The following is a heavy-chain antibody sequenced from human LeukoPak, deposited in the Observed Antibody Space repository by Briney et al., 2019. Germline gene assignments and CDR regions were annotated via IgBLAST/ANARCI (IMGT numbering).Heavy chain of an antibody. D-gene: IGHD4-23*01. Sequence: GGSLRLSCAASGFTFCSYGMHWVRQAPGKGLEWVAVISYDGSNKYYADSVKGRFTISRDNSKNTLYLQMNSLRAEDTAVYYCARMDYGGTYFDYWGQGTLVTVSS. V-gene: IGHV3-30*03. CDR2: ISYDGSNK. J-gene: IGHJ4*02. CDR1: GFTFCSYG. CDR3: ARMDYGGTYFDY.